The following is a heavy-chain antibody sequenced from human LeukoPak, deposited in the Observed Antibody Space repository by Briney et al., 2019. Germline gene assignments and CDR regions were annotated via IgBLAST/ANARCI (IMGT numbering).Heavy chain of an antibody. CDR2: IYYSGST. D-gene: IGHD6-19*01. V-gene: IGHV4-31*03. CDR1: GGSISSGGYY. J-gene: IGHJ4*02. CDR3: ARDRVGGWFDY. Sequence: SQTLSLTCTVSGGSISSGGYYWSWIRQHPGKGLEWIGYIYYSGSTYYNPSLKSRVTISVDTSKNQFSLKLSSVTAADMAVYYCARDRVGGWFDYWGQGTLVTVSS.